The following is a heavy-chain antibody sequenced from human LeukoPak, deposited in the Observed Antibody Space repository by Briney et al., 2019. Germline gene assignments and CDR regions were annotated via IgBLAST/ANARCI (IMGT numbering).Heavy chain of an antibody. D-gene: IGHD6-13*01. J-gene: IGHJ3*02. CDR2: IYYSGST. CDR3: ARPIYSSSWYDAFDI. V-gene: IGHV4-59*01. Sequence: SETLSLTCTVSGDSITGYYWSWIRQPPGKGLEWIGYIYYSGSTNYNPSLKSRVTISVDTSKNQFSLKLSSVTAADTAVYYCARPIYSSSWYDAFDIWGQGTMVTVSS. CDR1: GDSITGYY.